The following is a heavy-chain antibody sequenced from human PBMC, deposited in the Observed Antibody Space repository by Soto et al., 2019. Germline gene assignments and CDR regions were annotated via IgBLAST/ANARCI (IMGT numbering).Heavy chain of an antibody. Sequence: SVKVSCKASGGTFSSYAISWVRQAPGQGLEWMGGIIPIFGTANYAQKFQGRVTITADKSTSTAYMELSSLRSEDTAVYYCARVKSHGYGDYRYFDYWGQGTLVTVSS. CDR1: GGTFSSYA. CDR2: IIPIFGTA. D-gene: IGHD4-17*01. J-gene: IGHJ4*02. CDR3: ARVKSHGYGDYRYFDY. V-gene: IGHV1-69*06.